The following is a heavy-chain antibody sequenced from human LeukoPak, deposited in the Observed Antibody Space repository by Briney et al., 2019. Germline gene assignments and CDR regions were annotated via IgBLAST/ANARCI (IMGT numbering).Heavy chain of an antibody. Sequence: AGGSLRLSCEGSGFSFRDYYMSWIRQTPGKGLEWVSYISNSGTDTNYADSVKGRFTISRDNAKNSLYLQMNSLRAEDTALYYCARHYYDSRYPTSGYYRDVWGKGTTVTVSS. V-gene: IGHV3-11*03. D-gene: IGHD3-22*01. J-gene: IGHJ6*03. CDR3: ARHYYDSRYPTSGYYRDV. CDR2: ISNSGTDT. CDR1: GFSFRDYY.